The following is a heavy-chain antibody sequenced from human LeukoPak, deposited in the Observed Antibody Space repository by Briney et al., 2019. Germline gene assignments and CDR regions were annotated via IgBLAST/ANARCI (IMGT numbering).Heavy chain of an antibody. CDR3: ARVVVITTDWYFDL. CDR2: IYHSGST. Sequence: SQNLSLTCAVSGGSISSGGYSWSWIRQPPGKGQEWIGYIYHSGSTYYNPSLKSRVTISVDRSKNQFSLKLSSVTAADTAVYYCARVVVITTDWYFDLWGRGTLVTVSS. J-gene: IGHJ2*01. D-gene: IGHD3-22*01. V-gene: IGHV4-30-2*01. CDR1: GGSISSGGYS.